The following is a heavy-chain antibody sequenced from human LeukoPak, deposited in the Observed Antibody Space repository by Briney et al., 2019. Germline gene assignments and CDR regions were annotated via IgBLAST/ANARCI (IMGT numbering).Heavy chain of an antibody. V-gene: IGHV1-24*01. Sequence: ASVKVSCKVSGYTLTELSMHWMRQAPGKGLEWMGGFDPEDGETIYAQKFQGRVTMTEDTSTDTAYMELSSLRSEDTAVYYCATDPDMITFGGVIALWGQGTLVTVSS. CDR3: ATDPDMITFGGVIAL. J-gene: IGHJ5*02. CDR2: FDPEDGET. D-gene: IGHD3-16*01. CDR1: GYTLTELS.